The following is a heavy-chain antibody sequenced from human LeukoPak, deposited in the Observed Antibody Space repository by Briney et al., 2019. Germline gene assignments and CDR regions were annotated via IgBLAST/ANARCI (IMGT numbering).Heavy chain of an antibody. CDR2: INPNSGGT. CDR3: ARDSPIGIVGATSGY. CDR1: GYTFTGYY. V-gene: IGHV1-2*02. D-gene: IGHD1-26*01. Sequence: ASVKVSCKASGYTFTGYYMHWVQQAPGQGLEWMGWINPNSGGTNYAQKFQGRVTMTRDTSISTAYMELSRLRSDDTAVYYCARDSPIGIVGATSGYWGQGTLVTVSS. J-gene: IGHJ4*02.